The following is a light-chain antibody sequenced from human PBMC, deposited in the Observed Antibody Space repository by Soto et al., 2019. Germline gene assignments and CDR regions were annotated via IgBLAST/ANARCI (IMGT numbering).Light chain of an antibody. CDR2: KAS. CDR3: QQYNSYSSWT. V-gene: IGKV1-5*03. Sequence: DIQMTQTPSSLSASVGDRVTITCRASHGIRNDLGWYQQKPGKAPKLLIYKASSLESGVPSRFSGSGSGTEFTLTISSLQPDDFATYYCQQYNSYSSWTFGQGTKVAIK. J-gene: IGKJ1*01. CDR1: HGIRND.